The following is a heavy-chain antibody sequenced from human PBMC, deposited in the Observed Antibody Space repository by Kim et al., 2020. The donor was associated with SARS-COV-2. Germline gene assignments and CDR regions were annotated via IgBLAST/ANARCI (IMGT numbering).Heavy chain of an antibody. CDR2: LYSGLFGDS. Sequence: SETLSLTCSVSGYSISNSFYWACIRQPPGKGPEWIGSLYSGLFGDSYYNPPFHRRVTFPADPSNSHSSLYLTSLTAAAPALYYSAFGRRHIRPCLPYF. V-gene: IGHV4-38-2*01. CDR3: AFGRRHIRPCLPYF. J-gene: IGHJ2*01. CDR1: GYSISNSFY. D-gene: IGHD2-21*01.